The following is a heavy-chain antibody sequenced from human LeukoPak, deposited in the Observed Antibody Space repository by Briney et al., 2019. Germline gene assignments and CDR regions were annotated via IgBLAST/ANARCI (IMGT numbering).Heavy chain of an antibody. CDR3: ARDGRNYDYVWGSPSPGAFDI. CDR2: ISSSSSYI. CDR1: GFTFSSYS. J-gene: IGHJ3*02. Sequence: PGGSLRLSCAASGFTFSSYSMNWVRQAPGKGLEWVSSISSSSSYIYYADSVKGRFTISRDNAKNSLYLQMNSLRAGDTAAYYCARDGRNYDYVWGSPSPGAFDIWGQGTMVTVSS. D-gene: IGHD3-16*01. V-gene: IGHV3-21*01.